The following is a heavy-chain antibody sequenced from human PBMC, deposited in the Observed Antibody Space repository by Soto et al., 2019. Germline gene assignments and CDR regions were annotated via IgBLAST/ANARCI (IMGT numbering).Heavy chain of an antibody. Sequence: QVQLVESGGGVVQPGRSLRLSCAASGFTFSSYAMHWVRQAPGKGLEWVAVISYDGSNKYYADSVKGRFNISRNNSKNTLYLQVNSRRTEDTAVYYCARTSIVVVTAPLNWFDPWGQGTLVTVSS. V-gene: IGHV3-30-3*01. CDR2: ISYDGSNK. J-gene: IGHJ5*02. CDR3: ARTSIVVVTAPLNWFDP. D-gene: IGHD2-21*02. CDR1: GFTFSSYA.